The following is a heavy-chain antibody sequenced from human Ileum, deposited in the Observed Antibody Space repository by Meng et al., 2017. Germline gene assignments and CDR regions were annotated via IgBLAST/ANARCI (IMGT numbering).Heavy chain of an antibody. CDR2: IYYSGST. D-gene: IGHD6-19*01. V-gene: IGHV4-39*07. CDR3: ARDGTTAVPGVWFDP. J-gene: IGHJ5*02. Sequence: QLHLQGAGPGLGNPSETRSLTCSVSYGSITSSYYWGWIRQPPGKGLEWIASIYYSGSTYYNPSLKSRVTISVDTSKNQFSLKVISVTAADTAVYYCARDGTTAVPGVWFDPWGQGTLVTVSS. CDR1: YGSITSSYY.